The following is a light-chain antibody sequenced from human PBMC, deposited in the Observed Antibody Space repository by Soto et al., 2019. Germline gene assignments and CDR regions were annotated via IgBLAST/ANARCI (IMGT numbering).Light chain of an antibody. CDR2: DVS. Sequence: QSVLTQPASVSGSPGQSITISCTGTSSDVGGYNYVSWYQQHPGKAPKLMIYDVSTRPSGVSNRFYGSKYGNTASLTISGLQAEDEADYYCSSYTSSSTGVFVTGTKVTVL. CDR3: SSYTSSSTGV. V-gene: IGLV2-14*01. J-gene: IGLJ1*01. CDR1: SSDVGGYNY.